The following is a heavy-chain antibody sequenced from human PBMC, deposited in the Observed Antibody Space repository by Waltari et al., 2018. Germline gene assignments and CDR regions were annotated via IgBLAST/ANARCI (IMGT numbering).Heavy chain of an antibody. D-gene: IGHD6-13*01. V-gene: IGHV3-7*01. CDR3: ARDLLGGSSSCRLGY. J-gene: IGHJ4*02. CDR2: IKQDGSGK. CDR1: GFTFSSYW. Sequence: EVQLVESGGGLVQPGGSLRLSCAASGFTFSSYWMSWVRQAPGKGLEWVANIKQDGSGKYDVDSVKGRFTISRDNAKNSRYLQMNSLRAEDTAVYYCARDLLGGSSSCRLGYWGQGTLVTVSS.